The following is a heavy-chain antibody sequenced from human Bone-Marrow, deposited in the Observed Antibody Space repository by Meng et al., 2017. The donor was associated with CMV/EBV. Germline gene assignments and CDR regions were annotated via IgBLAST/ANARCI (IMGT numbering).Heavy chain of an antibody. CDR3: ARDHFDPPRRPIVVVPAAPSY. J-gene: IGHJ4*02. Sequence: GSLRLSCTVSGYSISSGYYWGWIRQPPGKGLEWIGSIYHSGSTYYNPSLKSRVTISVDTSKNQFSLKLSSVTAADTAVYYCARDHFDPPRRPIVVVPAAPSYWGQGTLVTVSS. CDR1: GYSISSGYY. CDR2: IYHSGST. V-gene: IGHV4-38-2*02. D-gene: IGHD2-2*01.